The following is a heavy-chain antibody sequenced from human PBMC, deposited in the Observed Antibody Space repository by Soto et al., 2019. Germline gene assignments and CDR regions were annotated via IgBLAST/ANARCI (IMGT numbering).Heavy chain of an antibody. V-gene: IGHV4-34*01. CDR1: GGSFSGYY. CDR3: ARERRGFGVNYYFDY. D-gene: IGHD3-16*01. Sequence: QVQLQQWGAGLLKPSETLSLTCAVYGGSFSGYYWSWIRQPPGKGLEWIGEINHSGSTNYNPSLKSRVTISVDTSKNQFSLKLSSVTAADTAVYYCARERRGFGVNYYFDYWGQGTLVTVSS. J-gene: IGHJ4*02. CDR2: INHSGST.